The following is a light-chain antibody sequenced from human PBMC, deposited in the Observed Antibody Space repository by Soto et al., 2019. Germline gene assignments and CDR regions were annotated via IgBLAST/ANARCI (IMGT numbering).Light chain of an antibody. J-gene: IGKJ1*01. Sequence: ENVLKQSPGTLPLSPGERGSLSCRAGQSVSSSYLAWYQQKPGQAPRLLIYGASKRATGIPARFSGSGSGTDFTLTISSLEPEDFAVYYCQQRSNWPPWTFGQGTKVDI. CDR2: GAS. V-gene: IGKV3-11*01. CDR1: QSVSSSY. CDR3: QQRSNWPPWT.